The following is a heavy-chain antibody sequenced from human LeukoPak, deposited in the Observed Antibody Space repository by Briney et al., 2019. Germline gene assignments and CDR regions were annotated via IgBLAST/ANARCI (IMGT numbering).Heavy chain of an antibody. CDR1: GFTFSSYA. J-gene: IGHJ4*02. CDR2: ISGSGDST. D-gene: IGHD6-13*01. Sequence: GGSLRLSCVASGFTFSSYAMSWVRQAPGKGLEWVSAISGSGDSTYCGDSVKGRFTISRDNSKNTLYLQMNSLRAEDTAVYYCAKTRPLDSSSWSHGDYWGQGTLVTVSS. CDR3: AKTRPLDSSSWSHGDY. V-gene: IGHV3-23*01.